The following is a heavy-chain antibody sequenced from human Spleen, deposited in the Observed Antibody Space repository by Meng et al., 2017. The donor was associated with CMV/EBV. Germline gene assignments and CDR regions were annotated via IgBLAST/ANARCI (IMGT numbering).Heavy chain of an antibody. CDR3: ARGAPYTGYPIDS. CDR1: GFTFSGSY. CDR2: ISGGGSYT. J-gene: IGHJ4*02. V-gene: IGHV3-21*01. Sequence: GESLKISCTASGFTFSGSYMTWVRQAPGKGLEWVSTISGGGSYTYDAAAVRGRFTISRDNAQNSLYLQMSRLRVEDTAVYYCARGAPYTGYPIDSWGRGSLVTVSS. D-gene: IGHD3-9*01.